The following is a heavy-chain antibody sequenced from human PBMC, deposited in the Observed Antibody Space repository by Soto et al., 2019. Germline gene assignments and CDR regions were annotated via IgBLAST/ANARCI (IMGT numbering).Heavy chain of an antibody. J-gene: IGHJ4*02. V-gene: IGHV3-21*01. CDR3: AREDSIIIPAASDF. Sequence: GGSLRLSCTVSGFAFNNYGINWVRQAPGQGLEWVSSISKSDYTYYSDSVKGRFTISRDNAKNSVSLQMNTLRVEDTAVYYCAREDSIIIPAASDFWGQGTLVTVSS. CDR1: GFAFNNYG. CDR2: ISKSDYT. D-gene: IGHD2-2*01.